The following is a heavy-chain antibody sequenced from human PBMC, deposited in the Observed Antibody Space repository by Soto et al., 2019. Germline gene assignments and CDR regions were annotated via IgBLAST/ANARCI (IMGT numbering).Heavy chain of an antibody. Sequence: QVQLVESGGGVVQPGGSLRLSCAASAFSFSSYAMHWVRQAPGKGLEWVALISLDGGNTNYADFVEGRFTISRDNSKNTLLLQMNSLRTEDTATYYCAKAMSGSGTYYTFVHWGRGALFTVAS. J-gene: IGHJ4*02. V-gene: IGHV3-30*18. CDR3: AKAMSGSGTYYTFVH. D-gene: IGHD3-10*01. CDR2: ISLDGGNT. CDR1: AFSFSSYA.